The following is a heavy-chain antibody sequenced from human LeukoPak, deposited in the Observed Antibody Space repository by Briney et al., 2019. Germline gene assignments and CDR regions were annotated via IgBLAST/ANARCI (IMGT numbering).Heavy chain of an antibody. CDR3: ARDVYYYGSGFKGVTNYYYYMDV. CDR2: FDPEDGET. V-gene: IGHV1-24*01. D-gene: IGHD3-10*01. J-gene: IGHJ6*03. CDR1: GYTLTELS. Sequence: GASVKVSCKVSGYTLTELSMHWVRQAPGKGLEWMGGFDPEDGETIYAQKFQGRVTITADKSTSTAYMELSSLRSEDTAVYYCARDVYYYGSGFKGVTNYYYYMDVWGKGTTVTVSS.